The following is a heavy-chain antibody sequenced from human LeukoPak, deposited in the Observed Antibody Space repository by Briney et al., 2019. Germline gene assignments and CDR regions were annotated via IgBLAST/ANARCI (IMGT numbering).Heavy chain of an antibody. V-gene: IGHV4-4*02. D-gene: IGHD5-18*01. CDR1: GGSISSSNW. CDR3: AREVDGVDTAMVYFDY. Sequence: SETLSLTCAVSGGSISSSNWWSWVRQPPGKGLEWIGEIYHSGSTNYNPSLKSRVTISVDKSKNQFSLKLSSVTAADTAVYYCAREVDGVDTAMVYFDYWGQGTLVTVSS. J-gene: IGHJ4*02. CDR2: IYHSGST.